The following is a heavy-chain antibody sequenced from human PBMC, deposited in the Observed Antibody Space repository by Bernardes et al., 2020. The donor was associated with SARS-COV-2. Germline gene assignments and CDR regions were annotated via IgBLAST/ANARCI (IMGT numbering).Heavy chain of an antibody. D-gene: IGHD3-3*01. CDR1: GFTVSSNY. Sequence: GGSLRLSCAASGFTVSSNYMSWVRQAPGKGLEWVSVIYSGGSTYYADSVKGRFTISRDNSKNTLYLQMNSLRAEDTAVYYCARGYDFWSGYYTPYYYMDVWGKGTTVTVSS. J-gene: IGHJ6*03. CDR3: ARGYDFWSGYYTPYYYMDV. V-gene: IGHV3-66*02. CDR2: IYSGGST.